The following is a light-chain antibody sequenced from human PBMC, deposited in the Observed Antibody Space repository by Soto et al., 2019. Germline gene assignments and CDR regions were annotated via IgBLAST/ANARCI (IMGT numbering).Light chain of an antibody. CDR1: QSVSSN. CDR2: AAS. Sequence: EMVMTQSPATLSVSPGEIATLSSRASQSVSSNLAWYQQKPGQAPRLLIYAASTMASGIPARFSGSGSGTDFTLAISSLEPEDFAVYYCQQRSNWPLTFGGGTKVDIK. J-gene: IGKJ4*01. V-gene: IGKV3-11*01. CDR3: QQRSNWPLT.